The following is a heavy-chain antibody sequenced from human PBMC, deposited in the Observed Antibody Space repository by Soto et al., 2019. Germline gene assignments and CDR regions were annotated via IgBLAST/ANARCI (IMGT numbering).Heavy chain of an antibody. J-gene: IGHJ4*02. CDR1: GGSISSGDYY. CDR3: ARVADCSGGRCYFSVDY. D-gene: IGHD2-15*01. Sequence: QVQLQESGPGLVKPSQTLSLTCTVSGGSISSGDYYWSWIRQPPGKGLEWIGYIYYSGSTYYNPSLTSRVTTSVDPSKNQSSRKLSSVTAADTAVYYCARVADCSGGRCYFSVDYWGQGTLVTVSS. CDR2: IYYSGST. V-gene: IGHV4-30-4*01.